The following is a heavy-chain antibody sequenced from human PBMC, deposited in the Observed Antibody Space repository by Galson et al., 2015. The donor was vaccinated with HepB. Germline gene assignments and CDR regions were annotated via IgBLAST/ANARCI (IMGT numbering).Heavy chain of an antibody. D-gene: IGHD6-19*01. Sequence: SLRLPCAASGFTFSSSWMSRLRQAPGKGLEWVANIEPDENEKYYVDSVKGRFTISRDNVRNSLYLQMNDLRVEDTAVYYCARDGSGWSECWGQGTLVTVSS. CDR1: GFTFSSSW. V-gene: IGHV3-7*01. J-gene: IGHJ5*01. CDR2: IEPDENEK. CDR3: ARDGSGWSEC.